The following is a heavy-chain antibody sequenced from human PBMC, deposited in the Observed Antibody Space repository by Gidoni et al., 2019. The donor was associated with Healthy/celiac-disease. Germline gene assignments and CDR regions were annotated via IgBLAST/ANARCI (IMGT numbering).Heavy chain of an antibody. Sequence: EVQLVESGGGLVQPGGSLRLSCAASGFTVSSNYMSWVRQAPGKGLEWVSVIYSGGSTYYADSVKGRFTISRHNSKNTLYLQMNSLRAEDTAVYYCARGGGGYSYGYSPGFDLWGRGTLVTVSS. D-gene: IGHD5-18*01. V-gene: IGHV3-53*04. CDR3: ARGGGGYSYGYSPGFDL. J-gene: IGHJ2*01. CDR1: GFTVSSNY. CDR2: IYSGGST.